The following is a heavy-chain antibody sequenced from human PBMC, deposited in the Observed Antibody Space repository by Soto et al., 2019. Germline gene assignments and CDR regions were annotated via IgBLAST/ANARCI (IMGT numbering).Heavy chain of an antibody. V-gene: IGHV3-64*01. Sequence: EAQLVESGGGLVQPGGSLRRSFAASGFTFSNYEMHWVRQAPGKGLEYVSGISNNGAHTDYAKSVKGRFTISRDNSENTLYLQMGSLRAEDMALYYCARRGYGSRWPNVYMDVWGKGTTVTVSS. J-gene: IGHJ6*03. CDR3: ARRGYGSRWPNVYMDV. D-gene: IGHD6-13*01. CDR2: ISNNGAHT. CDR1: GFTFSNYE.